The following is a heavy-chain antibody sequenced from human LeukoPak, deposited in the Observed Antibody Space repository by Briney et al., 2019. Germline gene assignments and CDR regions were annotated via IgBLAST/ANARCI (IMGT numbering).Heavy chain of an antibody. CDR3: ARDNPFGGY. D-gene: IGHD2-15*01. CDR1: GFTFSSYW. Sequence: GGSLRLSCAASGFTFSSYWMSWVRQAPGKGLEWVANVKQDGSKKNYVDSVKSRFTISRDNAKNSLYLQMNSLRAEDTAVYYCARDNPFGGYWGQGTLVTVSS. V-gene: IGHV3-7*03. J-gene: IGHJ4*02. CDR2: VKQDGSKK.